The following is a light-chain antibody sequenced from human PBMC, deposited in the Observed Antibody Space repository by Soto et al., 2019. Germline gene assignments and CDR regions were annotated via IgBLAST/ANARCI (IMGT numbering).Light chain of an antibody. CDR3: QSYDSNSVV. CDR1: GCSIASNH. Sequence: NFMLTQPHSVSESPGKTVTISCTRSGCSIASNHVQWYQQRPGSAPTTVIYKDNQRPSGVPDRFSGSIDSSSNSASLTISGLKTEDEADYYCQSYDSNSVVFGGGTQLTVL. J-gene: IGLJ2*01. CDR2: KDN. V-gene: IGLV6-57*04.